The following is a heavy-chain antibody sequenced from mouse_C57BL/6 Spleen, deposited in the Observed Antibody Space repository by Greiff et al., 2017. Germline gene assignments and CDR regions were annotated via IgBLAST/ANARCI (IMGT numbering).Heavy chain of an antibody. CDR3: ARHYYSNYVWYFDV. V-gene: IGHV1-26*01. CDR1: GYTFTDYY. J-gene: IGHJ1*03. CDR2: INPNNGGT. Sequence: EVQLQQSGPELVKPGASVKISCKASGYTFTDYYMNWVKQSHGKSLEWIGDINPNNGGTSYNQKFKGKATLTVDKSSSTAYMELRSLTSEDSAVYYCARHYYSNYVWYFDVWGTGTTVTVSS. D-gene: IGHD2-5*01.